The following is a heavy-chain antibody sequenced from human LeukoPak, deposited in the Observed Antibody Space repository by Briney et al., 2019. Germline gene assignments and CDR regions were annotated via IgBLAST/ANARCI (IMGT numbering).Heavy chain of an antibody. J-gene: IGHJ3*02. V-gene: IGHV1-69*05. CDR3: AGDYDILTGYYHDAFDI. CDR1: GGTFSSYA. D-gene: IGHD3-9*01. Sequence: SVKVSCKASGGTFSSYAISWVRQAPGQGREWMGRIIPIFGTANYAQKFQGRVTITTDESTSTAYMELSSLRSEDTAVYYCAGDYDILTGYYHDAFDIWGQGTMVTVSS. CDR2: IIPIFGTA.